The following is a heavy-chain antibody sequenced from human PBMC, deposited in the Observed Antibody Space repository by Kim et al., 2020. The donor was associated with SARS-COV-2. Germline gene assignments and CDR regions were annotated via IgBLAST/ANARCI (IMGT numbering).Heavy chain of an antibody. Sequence: TDYAAPVKGRFTISRDDSKNTLYLQMNSLKTEDTAVYYCTTETVWVAFDIWGQGTMVTVSS. J-gene: IGHJ3*02. CDR3: TTETVWVAFDI. V-gene: IGHV3-15*01. D-gene: IGHD3-16*01. CDR2: T.